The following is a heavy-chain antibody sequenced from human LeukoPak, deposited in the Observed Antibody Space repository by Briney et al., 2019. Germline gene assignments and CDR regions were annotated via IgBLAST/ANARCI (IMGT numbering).Heavy chain of an antibody. CDR2: ISGRSDNT. CDR3: AKWGDYDVLTGYYVSDF. CDR1: GFVFSNYA. J-gene: IGHJ4*02. V-gene: IGHV3-23*01. D-gene: IGHD3-9*01. Sequence: GSLRLSCAASGFVFSNYAMYWGRPAPGKGVEWVSAISGRSDNTYYADSVKGRFTLFRDSSKNTLYLQMNSLRADDTAVYYCAKWGDYDVLTGYYVSDFWGQGTLVTVSS.